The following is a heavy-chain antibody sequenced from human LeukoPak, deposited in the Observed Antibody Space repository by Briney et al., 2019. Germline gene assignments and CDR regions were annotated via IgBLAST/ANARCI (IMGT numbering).Heavy chain of an antibody. D-gene: IGHD5/OR15-5a*01. Sequence: SETLSLTCTVSGVSISSSNSYWGWIRQPPGKGLEWIGSIYYSGNTYYNASLKSQVSISIDTSKNQFSLKLSSVTAADTAVYYCARRLYYYYYYMDVWGKGTTVTISS. CDR2: IYYSGNT. J-gene: IGHJ6*03. CDR1: GVSISSSNSY. V-gene: IGHV4-39*01. CDR3: ARRLYYYYYYMDV.